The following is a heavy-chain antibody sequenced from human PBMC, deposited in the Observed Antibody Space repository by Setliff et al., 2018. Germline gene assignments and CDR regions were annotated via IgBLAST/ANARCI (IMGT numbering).Heavy chain of an antibody. CDR1: GGSFSGYV. Sequence: SETLSLTCAVYGGSFSGYVWTFIRQSPGKGLEWIGSIYYRGSTYYNPSFKSRLTLSIDTAKKQFYLRLRSVTAADTAVYYCAAWWGYNGGFVSFGSGAFDFWGQGTMVTVSS. CDR2: IYYRGST. CDR3: AAWWGYNGGFVSFGSGAFDF. J-gene: IGHJ3*01. D-gene: IGHD2-21*01. V-gene: IGHV4-34*10.